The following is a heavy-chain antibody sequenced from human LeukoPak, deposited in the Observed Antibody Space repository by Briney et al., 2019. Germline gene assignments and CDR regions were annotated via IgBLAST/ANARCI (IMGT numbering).Heavy chain of an antibody. D-gene: IGHD3-22*01. J-gene: IGHJ4*02. CDR2: ISYDGSNK. Sequence: GGSXXLSCAASGFTFSSYSMNWVXQAPGKGVEWVAVISYDGSNKYYADSVKGRFTISRDNSKNTLYLQMNSLRAEDTAVYYCAKGARITMIVVVLDWGQGTLVTVSS. CDR3: AKGARITMIVVVLD. CDR1: GFTFSSYS. V-gene: IGHV3-30*18.